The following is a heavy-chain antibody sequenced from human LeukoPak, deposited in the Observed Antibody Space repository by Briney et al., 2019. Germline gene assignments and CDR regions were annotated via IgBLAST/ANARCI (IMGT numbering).Heavy chain of an antibody. Sequence: SETLSLTCTVSGGSINSGDDYWSWIRQPPGKGLEWIGYIYYSGSTYYNPSLKSRVTISVDTSKNQFSLKLSSVTAADTAVYYCARRSYSSGWYRTNWFDPWGQGTLVTVSS. J-gene: IGHJ5*02. D-gene: IGHD6-19*01. CDR3: ARRSYSSGWYRTNWFDP. CDR2: IYYSGST. V-gene: IGHV4-30-4*01. CDR1: GGSINSGDDY.